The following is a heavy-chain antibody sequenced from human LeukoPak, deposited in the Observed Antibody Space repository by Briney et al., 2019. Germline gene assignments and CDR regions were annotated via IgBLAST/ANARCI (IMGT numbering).Heavy chain of an antibody. CDR3: ARGYCGGDCYNDWFDP. Sequence: ASVKVSCKASGYTFTSYGISWVRQAPGQGLEWMGWISAYNGNTNYAQKFQGRVTITRDTSASTAYMELSSLRSEDTAVYYCARGYCGGDCYNDWFDPWGQGTLVTVSS. CDR2: ISAYNGNT. J-gene: IGHJ5*02. D-gene: IGHD2-21*02. CDR1: GYTFTSYG. V-gene: IGHV1-18*01.